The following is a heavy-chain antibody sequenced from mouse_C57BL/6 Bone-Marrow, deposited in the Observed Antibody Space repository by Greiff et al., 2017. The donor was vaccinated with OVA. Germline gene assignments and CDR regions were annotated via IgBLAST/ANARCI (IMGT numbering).Heavy chain of an antibody. Sequence: VQLQQSGAELVRPGASVKLSCKASGYTFTDYYINWVKQRPGQGLEWIARIYPGSGNTYYNEKFKGKATLTAEKSSSTAYMQLSSLTSEDSAVYFCARRRYPWYFDVWGTGTTVTVSS. CDR1: GYTFTDYY. CDR3: ARRRYPWYFDV. CDR2: IYPGSGNT. D-gene: IGHD1-1*01. V-gene: IGHV1-76*01. J-gene: IGHJ1*03.